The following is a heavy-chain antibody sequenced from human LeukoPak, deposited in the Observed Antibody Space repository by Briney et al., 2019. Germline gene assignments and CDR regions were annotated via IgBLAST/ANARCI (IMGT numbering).Heavy chain of an antibody. CDR3: AKDPLRFGESWPSYGMDV. CDR1: GFTFSSYG. D-gene: IGHD3-10*01. Sequence: GGSLRLSCAASGFTFSSYGMHWVRQAPGKGLEWVAVISYDGSNKYYADSVKGRFTISRDNSKNTLYLQMNSLRAEDTAVYYCAKDPLRFGESWPSYGMDVWGQGTTVTVSS. J-gene: IGHJ6*02. CDR2: ISYDGSNK. V-gene: IGHV3-30*18.